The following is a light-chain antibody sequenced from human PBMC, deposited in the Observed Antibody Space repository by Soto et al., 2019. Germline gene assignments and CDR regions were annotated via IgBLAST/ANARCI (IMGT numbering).Light chain of an antibody. CDR2: RNN. J-gene: IGLJ3*02. V-gene: IGLV1-47*01. CDR1: SSKIGSNY. CDR3: AAWDDSLSGPWV. Sequence: QSVLTQPPSASGTPGQRVTISCSGSSSKIGSNYVYWYQQLPGPAPKLLLYRNNQRPSGVPDRFSGSKSGTSASLAISGLRSEDEADYYCAAWDDSLSGPWVFGGGTKLTVL.